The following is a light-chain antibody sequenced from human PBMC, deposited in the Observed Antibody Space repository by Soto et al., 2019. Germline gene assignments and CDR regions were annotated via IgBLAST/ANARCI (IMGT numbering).Light chain of an antibody. V-gene: IGLV1-44*01. Sequence: QSVLTQPPSASGTPGQRVTISCSGSTSNIGRNFVNWYQHLPGTAPKLLIYSNNQRPSGVPDRFSGSKSGTSGSLAISGLQSEDEADYYCAAWDDSLNAPVFGGVTHLTVL. J-gene: IGLJ2*01. CDR1: TSNIGRNF. CDR2: SNN. CDR3: AAWDDSLNAPV.